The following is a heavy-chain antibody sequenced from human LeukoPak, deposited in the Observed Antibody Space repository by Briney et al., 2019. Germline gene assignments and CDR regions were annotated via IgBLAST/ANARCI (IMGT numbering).Heavy chain of an antibody. V-gene: IGHV4-59*01. CDR1: GGSISSYY. Sequence: PSETLSLTCTVSGGSISSYYWSWIRRPPGKGLEWIGYIYYSGSTNYNPSLKSRVTISVDTSKNQFSLKLSSVTAADTAVYYCARTEADCSGGSCYSAAFDIWGQGTMVTVSS. J-gene: IGHJ3*02. CDR3: ARTEADCSGGSCYSAAFDI. CDR2: IYYSGST. D-gene: IGHD2-15*01.